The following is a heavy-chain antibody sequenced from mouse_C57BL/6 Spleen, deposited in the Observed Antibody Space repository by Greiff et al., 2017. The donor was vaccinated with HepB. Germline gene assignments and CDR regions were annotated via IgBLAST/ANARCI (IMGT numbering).Heavy chain of an antibody. CDR1: GFTFSSYA. D-gene: IGHD1-1*01. V-gene: IGHV5-9-1*02. CDR2: ISSGGDYN. CDR3: TRGDYYGSSYDY. J-gene: IGHJ2*01. Sequence: EVKLMESGAGLVKPGGSLKLSCAASGFTFSSYAMSWVRQTPEKRLEWVAYISSGGDYNYYEDTMKGRFTIARDNSRNTPNMQMSSLKSEDTAMYYSTRGDYYGSSYDYWGQGTTLTVSS.